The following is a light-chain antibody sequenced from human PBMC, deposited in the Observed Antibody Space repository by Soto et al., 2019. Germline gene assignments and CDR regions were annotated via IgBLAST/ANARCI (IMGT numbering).Light chain of an antibody. CDR3: QQYYSYWT. CDR1: QSVSSW. Sequence: DIQMTQSPSTLSASVGDRVTITCRASQSVSSWLAWYQQKPGKAPKLLIYKASSLESGVPSRFSGSGSGTDFTLTISSLQPDDFASYYCQQYYSYWTFGQGTNMEIK. V-gene: IGKV1-5*03. CDR2: KAS. J-gene: IGKJ1*01.